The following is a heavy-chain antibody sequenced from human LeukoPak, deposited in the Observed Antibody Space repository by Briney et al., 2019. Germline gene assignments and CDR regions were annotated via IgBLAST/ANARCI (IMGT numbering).Heavy chain of an antibody. V-gene: IGHV3-23*01. CDR2: ISGSGDST. CDR1: GFTFSSYA. Sequence: GGSLRLSCAASGFTFSSYAMNWVRQAPGKGLEWGSAISGSGDSTYYADSVKGRFTISRDNAKNSLYLQMNSLRAEDTAVYHCAELGITMIGGVWGKGTTVTISS. CDR3: AELGITMIGGV. J-gene: IGHJ6*04. D-gene: IGHD3-10*02.